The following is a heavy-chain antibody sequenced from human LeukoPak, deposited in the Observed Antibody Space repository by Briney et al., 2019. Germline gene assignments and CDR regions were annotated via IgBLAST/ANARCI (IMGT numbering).Heavy chain of an antibody. J-gene: IGHJ4*02. CDR2: ISSSSYI. Sequence: GGSLRLSCAASGFTFSSYSMIWVRQTPGKGLEWVSSISSSSYIYYADSLKGRFTISRDNAKNSLFLQMSSLRAEDTAVYYCARAAEDGSLDYWGQGTLVTVSS. CDR3: ARAAEDGSLDY. CDR1: GFTFSSYS. V-gene: IGHV3-21*01.